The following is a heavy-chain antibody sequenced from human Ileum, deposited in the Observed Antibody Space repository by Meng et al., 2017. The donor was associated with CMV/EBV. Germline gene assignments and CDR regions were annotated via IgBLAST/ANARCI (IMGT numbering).Heavy chain of an antibody. V-gene: IGHV1-18*01. Sequence: DQPVQSGAEGRKTGASVKVSCKASGYTFTSQGITWVRQAPGQGLEWMGWINTNNGNTKYAWKFQGRVTMTTDTSTSTGYMELRSLRYDDTAVYYCARGIDYWGQGTLVTVSS. CDR3: ARGIDY. CDR2: INTNNGNT. CDR1: GYTFTSQG. J-gene: IGHJ4*02.